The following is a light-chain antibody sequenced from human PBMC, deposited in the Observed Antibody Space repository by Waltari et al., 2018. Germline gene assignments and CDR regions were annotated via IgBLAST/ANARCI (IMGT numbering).Light chain of an antibody. CDR1: TGHSTYA. V-gene: IGLV4-69*01. J-gene: IGLJ3*02. Sequence: QLVLPQSPSASASLGPSVNLTCTLSTGHSTYAFASHQQRPDRGPRFVMKLNSDGRHTKGDGIPDRFSGSSSGAERYLIISSLQSDDEADFYCQTWDSGMGVFGGGTQLTVL. CDR3: QTWDSGMGV. CDR2: LNSDGRH.